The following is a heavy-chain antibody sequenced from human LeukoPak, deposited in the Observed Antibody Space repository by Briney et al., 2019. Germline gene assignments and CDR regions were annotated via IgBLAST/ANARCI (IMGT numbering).Heavy chain of an antibody. V-gene: IGHV1-18*01. D-gene: IGHD2-21*02. CDR3: VRDCASDCSIKGHYYFDL. Sequence: ASVTVSCTASGYTFTKYGLTWVRQAPGQGLEWMGWISTDKADTYYAQNYQGRVTMTIDTSTSTAYMELRSLRSDDTAVYYCVRDCASDCSIKGHYYFDLWGRGTLVTVSS. J-gene: IGHJ2*01. CDR2: ISTDKADT. CDR1: GYTFTKYG.